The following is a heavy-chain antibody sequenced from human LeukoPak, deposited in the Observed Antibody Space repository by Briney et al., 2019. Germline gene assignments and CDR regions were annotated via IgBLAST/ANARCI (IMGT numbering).Heavy chain of an antibody. D-gene: IGHD3-10*01. J-gene: IGHJ4*02. CDR3: ARRAMVRGYYFDY. CDR2: INHSGST. V-gene: IGHV4-34*01. CDR1: GGSFSGYY. Sequence: SETLSLTCAVYGGSFSGYYWSWIRQPPGKGLEWIGEINHSGSTNYNPSLKSRVTISVDTSKNQFSLKLSSVTAADTAVYYCARRAMVRGYYFDYWGQGTLVTVSS.